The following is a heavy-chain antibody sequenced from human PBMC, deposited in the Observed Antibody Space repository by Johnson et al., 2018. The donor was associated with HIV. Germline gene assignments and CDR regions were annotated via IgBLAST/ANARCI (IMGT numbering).Heavy chain of an antibody. D-gene: IGHD3-22*01. J-gene: IGHJ3*02. V-gene: IGHV3-66*01. CDR1: GFTVSSNY. CDR2: SGSGAST. Sequence: VQLVESGGGLVQPGGSLRLSCTASGFTVSSNYMSWVRQAPGKGLEWVSSVSGSGASTYYADSVKGRFTISRDNSKNTLFLQMSSLRTEDTAVYYCTRGWKHELPVYDSSGYVDAFDIWGQGTMVTVSS. CDR3: TRGWKHELPVYDSSGYVDAFDI.